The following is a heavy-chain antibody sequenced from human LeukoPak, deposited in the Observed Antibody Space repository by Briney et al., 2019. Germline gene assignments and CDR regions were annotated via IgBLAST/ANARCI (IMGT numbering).Heavy chain of an antibody. Sequence: GESLRLSCAASVFTVSSNYMSWVPQVPGKGLEWVSVIYSDGNISYADSVKGRFTISRDNSENTLYLQMNSLRVEDTAVYYCAREVGGGASGQWGQGTLVTVSS. J-gene: IGHJ4*02. CDR3: AREVGGGASGQ. CDR1: VFTVSSNY. CDR2: IYSDGNI. D-gene: IGHD3-16*01. V-gene: IGHV3-66*01.